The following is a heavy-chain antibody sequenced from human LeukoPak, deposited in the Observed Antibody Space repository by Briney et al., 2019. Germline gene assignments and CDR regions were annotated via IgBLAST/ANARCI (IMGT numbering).Heavy chain of an antibody. Sequence: PSETLSLTCAVYGGSFSGYYWSCIRQPAGKGLEWIGRIYTSGSTNYNPSLKSRVTMSVDTSKNQFSLKLSSVTAADTAVYYCARDVDDYGDYGGYFDYWGQGTLVTVSS. CDR1: GGSFSGYY. V-gene: IGHV4-4*07. CDR2: IYTSGST. D-gene: IGHD4-17*01. J-gene: IGHJ4*02. CDR3: ARDVDDYGDYGGYFDY.